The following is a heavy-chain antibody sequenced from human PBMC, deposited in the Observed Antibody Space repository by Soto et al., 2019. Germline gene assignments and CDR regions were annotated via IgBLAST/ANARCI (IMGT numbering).Heavy chain of an antibody. V-gene: IGHV1-18*04. CDR1: CYSFTSDG. J-gene: IGHJ5*02. Sequence: ASVKDSCTASCYSFTSDGISWVRQAPGQGLEWMGWISAYNGNTNYAQKLQGRVTMTTDTSTSTAYMELRSLRSDDTAVYYCARGVYSSSWYSWFDPWGQGTLVPVSS. D-gene: IGHD6-13*01. CDR2: ISAYNGNT. CDR3: ARGVYSSSWYSWFDP.